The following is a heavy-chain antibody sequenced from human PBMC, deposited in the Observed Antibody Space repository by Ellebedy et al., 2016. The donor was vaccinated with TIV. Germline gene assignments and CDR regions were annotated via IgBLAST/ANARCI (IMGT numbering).Heavy chain of an antibody. V-gene: IGHV3-7*04. CDR2: IKGDGSET. D-gene: IGHD5-18*01. CDR1: GFSFSSYV. Sequence: GGSLRLSXAASGFSFSSYVMNWVRQAPGQGLEWVATIKGDGSETLYVDSVKGRFTISRDNTKNSLSLQMRSLRDEDTAVYYCAGGTGWLTYHWGQGTLVTVSS. J-gene: IGHJ5*02. CDR3: AGGTGWLTYH.